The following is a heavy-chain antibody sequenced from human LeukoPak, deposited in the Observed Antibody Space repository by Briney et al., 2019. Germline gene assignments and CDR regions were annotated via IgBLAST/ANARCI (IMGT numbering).Heavy chain of an antibody. J-gene: IGHJ4*02. CDR3: ARKSWLTSDFDY. Sequence: GSLRLSCAASGFTFSSYAMSWVRQPPGKGLEWIGEINHSGSTNYNPSLKSRVTISIDTSKNQFSLKLNSVTAADTAVYYCARKSWLTSDFDYWGQGTLVTVSS. V-gene: IGHV4-34*01. CDR2: INHSGST. CDR1: GFTFSSYA. D-gene: IGHD3-9*01.